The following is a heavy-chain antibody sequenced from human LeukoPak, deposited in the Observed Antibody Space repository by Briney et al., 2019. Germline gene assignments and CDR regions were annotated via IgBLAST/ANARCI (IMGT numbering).Heavy chain of an antibody. Sequence: SETLSLTCTVSGGSISSYYWSWIRQPPGKGLEWIGYIYYGGSTNYNPSLKSRVTISVDTSENQFSLKLSSVTAADTAVYYCARGPTYYDILTGYYPIDYWGQGTLVTVSS. V-gene: IGHV4-59*01. CDR1: GGSISSYY. CDR2: IYYGGST. D-gene: IGHD3-9*01. CDR3: ARGPTYYDILTGYYPIDY. J-gene: IGHJ4*02.